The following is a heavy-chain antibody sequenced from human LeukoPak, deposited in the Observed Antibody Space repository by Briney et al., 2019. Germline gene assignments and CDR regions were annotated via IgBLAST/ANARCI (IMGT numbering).Heavy chain of an antibody. J-gene: IGHJ4*02. V-gene: IGHV3-21*01. CDR3: ARDRTTVTVFDY. CDR1: GFTFSSYS. CDR2: ISSSSSYI. Sequence: GGSLRLSCAASGFTFSSYSMNWVRQAPGKGLEWVSSISSSSSYIYYADSVKGRFTISRDNAKNSLYLQMNSLRADDTAVYYCARDRTTVTVFDYWGQGTLVTVSS. D-gene: IGHD4-17*01.